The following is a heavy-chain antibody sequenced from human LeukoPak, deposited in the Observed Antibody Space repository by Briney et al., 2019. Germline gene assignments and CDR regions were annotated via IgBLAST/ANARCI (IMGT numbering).Heavy chain of an antibody. CDR2: MNPNSGNT. CDR3: ARGEAPLGSSSWGA. J-gene: IGHJ4*02. CDR1: GYTFTSYD. V-gene: IGHV1-8*01. D-gene: IGHD6-13*01. Sequence: ASVKVSCKASGYTFTSYDINWVRQATGQGRERMGWMNPNSGNTGYAQKFQGRVTMTRNTSISTAYMELSSLRSEDTAVYYCARGEAPLGSSSWGAWGQGTLVTVSS.